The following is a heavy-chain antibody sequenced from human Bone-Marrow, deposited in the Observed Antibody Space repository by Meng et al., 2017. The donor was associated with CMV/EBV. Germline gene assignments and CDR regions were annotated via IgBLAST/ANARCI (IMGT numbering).Heavy chain of an antibody. V-gene: IGHV1-69*08. Sequence: SVKVSGKASGGTFDNYMINWVRQAPGQGLEWMGRFIPIVGATNYIPKFRDRFTITADESSHTAHMELSRLTSDDTAVYYCARSANSFASPLDFWGQGTLVAVSS. CDR3: ARSANSFASPLDF. J-gene: IGHJ4*02. CDR2: FIPIVGAT. CDR1: GGTFDNYM. D-gene: IGHD4-23*01.